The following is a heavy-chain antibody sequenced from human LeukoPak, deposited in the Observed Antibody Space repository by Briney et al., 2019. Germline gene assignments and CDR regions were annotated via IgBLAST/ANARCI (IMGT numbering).Heavy chain of an antibody. D-gene: IGHD2-2*01. CDR1: GYTFTGYY. J-gene: IGHJ5*02. CDR2: INPNSGGT. V-gene: IGHV1-2*02. Sequence: ASVNVSCKASGYTFTGYYMHWVRQAPGQGLEWMGWINPNSGGTNYAQKFQGRVTMTRDTSISTAYMELSRLRSDDTAVYYCARDRLQDIVVVPAAVNWFDPWGQGTLVTVSS. CDR3: ARDRLQDIVVVPAAVNWFDP.